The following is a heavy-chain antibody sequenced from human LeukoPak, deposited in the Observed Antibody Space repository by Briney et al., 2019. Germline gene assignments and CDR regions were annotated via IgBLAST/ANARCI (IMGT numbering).Heavy chain of an antibody. Sequence: SETLSLTRSVSGGSLSSFYWSWIRQPPGKGLEGIGYIYYSGSTNYNPSLKSRVTISVDTSKNQFSLKLSSVTAADTAVYYCARDSSGWASGRNLRMSAYYYYMDVWGKGTTVTVSS. CDR1: GGSLSSFY. CDR2: IYYSGST. J-gene: IGHJ6*03. V-gene: IGHV4-59*01. D-gene: IGHD6-19*01. CDR3: ARDSSGWASGRNLRMSAYYYYMDV.